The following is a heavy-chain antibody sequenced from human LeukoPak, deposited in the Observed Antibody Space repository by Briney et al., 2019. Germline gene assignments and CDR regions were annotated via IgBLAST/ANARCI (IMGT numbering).Heavy chain of an antibody. CDR2: ISPNNGGT. CDR1: GYTFTGYY. D-gene: IGHD1-1*01. CDR3: ARGTGTKGRLIYYFDY. J-gene: IGHJ4*02. V-gene: IGHV1-2*04. Sequence: AASVKVSCKASGYTFTGYYMHWVRQAPGQGLEWMGWISPNNGGTNYAQKFQGWVTMTRDTSISTAYMELSRLRSDDTAVYYCARGTGTKGRLIYYFDYWGQGTLVTVSS.